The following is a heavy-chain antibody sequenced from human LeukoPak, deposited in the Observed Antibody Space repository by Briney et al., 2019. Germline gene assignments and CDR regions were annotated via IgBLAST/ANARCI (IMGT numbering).Heavy chain of an antibody. D-gene: IGHD3-22*01. Sequence: PGGSLRLSCAASGFTVSSNYMSWVRQAPGKGLEWVSVINSGGSTYYADSVKGQFTNYRHNSKYTLYLQMNSLRDEDTAVYYCARGNTYYYDSSGYYVPAPSYYFDYWGQGTLVTVSS. CDR2: INSGGST. V-gene: IGHV3-53*04. CDR1: GFTVSSNY. CDR3: ARGNTYYYDSSGYYVPAPSYYFDY. J-gene: IGHJ4*02.